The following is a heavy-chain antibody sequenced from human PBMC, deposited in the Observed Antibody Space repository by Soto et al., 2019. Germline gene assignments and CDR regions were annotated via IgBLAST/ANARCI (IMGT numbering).Heavy chain of an antibody. J-gene: IGHJ5*02. CDR1: GYSFTSYW. Sequence: GESLKISCKGSGYSFTSYWISWVRQMPGKGLEWMGRIDPSDSYTNYSPSFQGHVTISADKSISTAYLQWSSLKASDTAMYYCARYTYGSFNWFDPWGQGTQVTVSS. CDR3: ARYTYGSFNWFDP. D-gene: IGHD5-18*01. CDR2: IDPSDSYT. V-gene: IGHV5-10-1*01.